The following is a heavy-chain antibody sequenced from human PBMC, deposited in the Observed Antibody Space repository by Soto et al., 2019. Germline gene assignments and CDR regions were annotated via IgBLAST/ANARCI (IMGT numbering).Heavy chain of an antibody. J-gene: IGHJ5*02. Sequence: PGGSLRLSCVVSGFTFSDCGMHWVRQAPGKGPEWVAMISHAGNSEYYIDSVKGRFTVSRDRSQNTLFLQTNSLRPDDTAVYYCAKDLYCGGWYNYFDPWGPGTLVTVSS. V-gene: IGHV3-30*18. CDR2: ISHAGNSE. CDR1: GFTFSDCG. D-gene: IGHD6-19*01. CDR3: AKDLYCGGWYNYFDP.